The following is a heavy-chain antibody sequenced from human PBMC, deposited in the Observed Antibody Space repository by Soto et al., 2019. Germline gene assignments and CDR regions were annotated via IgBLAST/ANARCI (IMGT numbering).Heavy chain of an antibody. CDR1: GGTFSSYA. D-gene: IGHD2-2*01. CDR2: IIPIVGSA. Sequence: QVQLVQSGAEVKKPGSSVKVSCKASGGTFSSYAISWVRQAPGQGLEWMGGIIPIVGSANYAQKFQGRVTITADESTSTAYMELSRLRYEDTAVYYCARSQGSSTSLEIYYYYYYGMDVWGQGTTVTVSS. J-gene: IGHJ6*02. CDR3: ARSQGSSTSLEIYYYYYYGMDV. V-gene: IGHV1-69*01.